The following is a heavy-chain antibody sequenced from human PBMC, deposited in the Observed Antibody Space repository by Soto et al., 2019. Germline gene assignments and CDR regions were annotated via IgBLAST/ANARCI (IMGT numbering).Heavy chain of an antibody. V-gene: IGHV3-30-3*01. CDR1: GFTFRSYT. Sequence: GGSLRLSCAASGFTFRSYTMHWVRQAPGKGLEWVGVITYDGTNQYYADSVKGRFTISRDNSRNTLYLQMNSLRPDDTAVYYCARAPSGSYPEFDYWGQGTLVTVSS. D-gene: IGHD1-26*01. CDR2: ITYDGTNQ. J-gene: IGHJ4*02. CDR3: ARAPSGSYPEFDY.